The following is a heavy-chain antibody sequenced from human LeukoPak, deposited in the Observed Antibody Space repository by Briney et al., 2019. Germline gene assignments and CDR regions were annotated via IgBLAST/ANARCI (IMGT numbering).Heavy chain of an antibody. Sequence: GGSLRLSCAASGFTVSSNYTSWVRQAPGKGLEWVSAISGSGGSTYYADSVKGRFTISRDNSKNTLYLQMNSLRAEDTAVYYCAKDQIAARPNAFDIWGQGTMVTVSS. J-gene: IGHJ3*02. CDR1: GFTVSSNY. D-gene: IGHD6-6*01. V-gene: IGHV3-23*01. CDR2: ISGSGGST. CDR3: AKDQIAARPNAFDI.